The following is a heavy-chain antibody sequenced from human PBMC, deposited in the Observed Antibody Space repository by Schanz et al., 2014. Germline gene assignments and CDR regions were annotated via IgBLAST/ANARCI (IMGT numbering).Heavy chain of an antibody. CDR2: ISSSGTTI. CDR3: AKARRKSNCSGGRCFHCSYYGMDV. J-gene: IGHJ6*02. Sequence: QVQLVESGGGLVKPGGSLRLSCAASGFTFSDYYMSWIRQAPGKGLEWVSYISSSGTTIYYADSVKGRFTISRDNAKNTLYLQMNSLRAEDTAVYYCAKARRKSNCSGGRCFHCSYYGMDVWGQGTTVTVSS. V-gene: IGHV3-11*01. D-gene: IGHD2-15*01. CDR1: GFTFSDYY.